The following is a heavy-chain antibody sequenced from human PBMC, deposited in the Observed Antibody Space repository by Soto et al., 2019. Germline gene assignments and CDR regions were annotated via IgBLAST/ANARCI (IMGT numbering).Heavy chain of an antibody. D-gene: IGHD2-8*01. J-gene: IGHJ4*02. CDR2: IKQDGSDK. Sequence: GGSLRLSCAASGFTFSSYWMSWVRQAPGKGLEWVANIKQDGSDKYYVDSVKGRFTISRDNAKNSLYLQMSSLRADDTAVYYCARVVVWCAWDYWGQGTLVTVSS. CDR1: GFTFSSYW. CDR3: ARVVVWCAWDY. V-gene: IGHV3-7*05.